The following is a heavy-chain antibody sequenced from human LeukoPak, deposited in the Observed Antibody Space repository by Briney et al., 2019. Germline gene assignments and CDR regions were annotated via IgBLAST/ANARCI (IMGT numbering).Heavy chain of an antibody. CDR3: ATGRFLEWWTFDY. J-gene: IGHJ4*02. V-gene: IGHV1-24*01. CDR2: FDPEDGET. Sequence: ASVKVSRKVSGYTLTELFMHWVRQAPGKGLEWMGGFDPEDGETIYAQKFQGRVTMTEDTSTDTAYMELSSLRSEDTAVYYCATGRFLEWWTFDYWGQGTLVTVSS. D-gene: IGHD3-3*01. CDR1: GYTLTELF.